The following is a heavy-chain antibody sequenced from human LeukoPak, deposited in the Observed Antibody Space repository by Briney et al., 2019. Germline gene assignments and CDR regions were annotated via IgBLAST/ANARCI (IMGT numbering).Heavy chain of an antibody. D-gene: IGHD3-22*01. Sequence: SETLSLTCTVSGGSISSYYWSWIRQPPGKGLEWIGYIYYSGSTNYNPSLKSRVTMSVDTSNNQLSLKLRSVTAADTAVYCCARDYYDSSGYYQFFDYWGQGTLVTVSS. CDR1: GGSISSYY. CDR3: ARDYYDSSGYYQFFDY. J-gene: IGHJ4*02. CDR2: IYYSGST. V-gene: IGHV4-59*12.